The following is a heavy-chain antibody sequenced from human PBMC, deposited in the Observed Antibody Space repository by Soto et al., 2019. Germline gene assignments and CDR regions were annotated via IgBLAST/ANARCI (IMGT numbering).Heavy chain of an antibody. Sequence: PGGSLRLSCAASGFTFSSYAMSWVRQAPGKGLEWVSAISGSGGSTYYADSVKGRFTISRDNSKNTLYLQMNSLRAVDTAVYYCAKDTGSIAAPPPYYYYYYGMDVWGQGTTVTVSS. CDR3: AKDTGSIAAPPPYYYYYYGMDV. CDR2: ISGSGGST. V-gene: IGHV3-23*01. J-gene: IGHJ6*02. CDR1: GFTFSSYA. D-gene: IGHD6-6*01.